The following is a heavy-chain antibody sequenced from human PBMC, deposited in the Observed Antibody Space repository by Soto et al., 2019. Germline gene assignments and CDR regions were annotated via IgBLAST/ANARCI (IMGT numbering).Heavy chain of an antibody. Sequence: EVQLVESGGGLVQPGRSLRLSCAASGFRFEDYAMHWVRQAPGKGLEWVSGIAWNSDIIGYADSVKGRFTISRDNGKNSLYLQMNSLRPEDTALYYCAKDHYGSAICGMYVWGQGTTVTVSS. J-gene: IGHJ6*02. CDR3: AKDHYGSAICGMYV. CDR1: GFRFEDYA. D-gene: IGHD3-10*01. V-gene: IGHV3-9*01. CDR2: IAWNSDII.